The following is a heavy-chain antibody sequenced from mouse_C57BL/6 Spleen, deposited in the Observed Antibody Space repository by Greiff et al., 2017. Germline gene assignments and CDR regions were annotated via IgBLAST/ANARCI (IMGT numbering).Heavy chain of an antibody. D-gene: IGHD1-1*01. Sequence: EVQLQQSGTVLARPGASVKMSCKTSGYTFTSYWMHWVNQRPGKGLEWIGSIYPGNSDTSYNQKFKGKAKLTAVTSARTAYMELSSLTNEDTAVYYCTSSSLYYYGSSYDYAMDYWGQGTSVTVSS. CDR3: TSSSLYYYGSSYDYAMDY. J-gene: IGHJ4*01. V-gene: IGHV1-5*01. CDR1: GYTFTSYW. CDR2: IYPGNSDT.